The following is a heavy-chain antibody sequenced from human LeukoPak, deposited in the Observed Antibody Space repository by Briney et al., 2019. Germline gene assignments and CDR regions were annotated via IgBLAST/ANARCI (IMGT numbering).Heavy chain of an antibody. Sequence: GESLKISCEGSGYTFTSYWIAWVRQMPGKGLEWMGIIYPGDSDTRYSPSFQGQVTISADKSISTAYLQWSSLKASDTAMYYCARRRSGIAAKEYYFDYWGQGTLVTVSS. V-gene: IGHV5-51*01. CDR1: GYTFTSYW. CDR3: ARRRSGIAAKEYYFDY. CDR2: IYPGDSDT. J-gene: IGHJ4*02. D-gene: IGHD6-13*01.